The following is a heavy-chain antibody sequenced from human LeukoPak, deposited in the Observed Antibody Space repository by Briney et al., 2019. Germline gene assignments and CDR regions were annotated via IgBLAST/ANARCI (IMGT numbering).Heavy chain of an antibody. CDR2: ISVSGNT. J-gene: IGHJ4*02. D-gene: IGHD2-15*01. V-gene: IGHV3-23*01. CDR3: AKAPVTTCSGAYCYPFDY. CDR1: GFTLSSYA. Sequence: GRSLRLSCAASGFTLSSYAMSWVRQGPGKGLEWVSAISVSGNTYHADSVKDRFTISRDSSKNTLYLQMNSLRAGDAAVYYCAKAPVTTCSGAYCYPFDYWSQGTLVTVSS.